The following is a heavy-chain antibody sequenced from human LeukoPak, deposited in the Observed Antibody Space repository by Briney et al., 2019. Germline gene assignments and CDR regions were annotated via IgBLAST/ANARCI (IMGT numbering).Heavy chain of an antibody. Sequence: PGGSLRLSCAASGFTFSSYGMHWVRQAPGKGLEWVAVISYDGSNKYYADSVKGRFTISRDNSKNTLYLQMNSLRAEDTGGYYCAKGYNYGSGSYSPFFFDYWGQGTLVTVSS. J-gene: IGHJ4*02. CDR2: ISYDGSNK. CDR3: AKGYNYGSGSYSPFFFDY. V-gene: IGHV3-30*18. D-gene: IGHD3-10*01. CDR1: GFTFSSYG.